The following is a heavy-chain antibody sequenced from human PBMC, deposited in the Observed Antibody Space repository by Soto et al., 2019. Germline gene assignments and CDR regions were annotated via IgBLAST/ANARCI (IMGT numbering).Heavy chain of an antibody. J-gene: IGHJ2*01. CDR3: ARVRRADATGLRGYIDV. CDR1: GFTFSSYD. V-gene: IGHV3-13*01. Sequence: EVQLVESGGGLVQPGGSLRLSCAASGFTFSSYDMHWVRQATGKGLEWVSGLGIAGATYYQASVKGRFTISRDNAKNSLYLQMRSRRVGDTAVYYCARVRRADATGLRGYIDVWGRGTLVTVSS. D-gene: IGHD2-15*01. CDR2: LGIAGAT.